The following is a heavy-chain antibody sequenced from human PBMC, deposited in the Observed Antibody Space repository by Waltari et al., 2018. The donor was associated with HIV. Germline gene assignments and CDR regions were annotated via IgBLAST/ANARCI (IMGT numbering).Heavy chain of an antibody. D-gene: IGHD3-3*01. CDR3: AEWHYWYFDL. V-gene: IGHV4-39*01. J-gene: IGHJ2*01. CDR1: GGSISSSSYY. CDR2: IYYSGST. Sequence: QLQLQESGPGLVKPSETLSLTCTVSGGSISSSSYYWGWIRKPPGKGLEWIGSIYYSGSTYYNPSLKSRVTISVDTSKNQFSLKLSSVTAADTAVYYCAEWHYWYFDLWGRGTLVTVSS.